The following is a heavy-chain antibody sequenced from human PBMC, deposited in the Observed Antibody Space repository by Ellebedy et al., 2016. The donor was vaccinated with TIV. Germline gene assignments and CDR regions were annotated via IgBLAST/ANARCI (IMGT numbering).Heavy chain of an antibody. J-gene: IGHJ4*02. Sequence: SETLSLXXTVSGGSISSSSYYWGWIHQPPGKGLEWIGSIYYSGSTYYNPSLKSRVTISVDTSKNQFSLKLSSVTAADTAVYYCARVAAAGGFDYWGQGTLVTVSS. D-gene: IGHD3-10*01. CDR1: GGSISSSSYY. V-gene: IGHV4-39*07. CDR2: IYYSGST. CDR3: ARVAAAGGFDY.